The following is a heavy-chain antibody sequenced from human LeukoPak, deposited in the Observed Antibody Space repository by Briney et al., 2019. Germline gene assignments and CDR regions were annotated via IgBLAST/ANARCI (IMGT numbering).Heavy chain of an antibody. CDR3: ARGGPPYYDILTETLDY. Sequence: SETLSLTCAVYGGSFSGYYWSWIRQPPGKGLEWIGEINHSGSTNYNPSLKSRVTISVDTSKNHFSLKLSSVTAADTAVYYCARGGPPYYDILTETLDYWGQGTLVTVSS. CDR2: INHSGST. D-gene: IGHD3-9*01. V-gene: IGHV4-34*01. CDR1: GGSFSGYY. J-gene: IGHJ4*02.